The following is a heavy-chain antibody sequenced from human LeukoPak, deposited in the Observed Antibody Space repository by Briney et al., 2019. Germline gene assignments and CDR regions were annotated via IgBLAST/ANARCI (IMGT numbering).Heavy chain of an antibody. Sequence: SETLSLTCTVSGGSISSNDYHWGWIRQPPGKGLEWIGIMYYSGSTYYNPSLKSRVTISVDTSKNQFSLKLSAVTAADTALYYCARRGGGYNFFDYWGQGTLVTVSS. V-gene: IGHV4-39*01. CDR2: MYYSGST. J-gene: IGHJ4*02. CDR3: ARRGGGYNFFDY. CDR1: GGSISSNDYH. D-gene: IGHD5-24*01.